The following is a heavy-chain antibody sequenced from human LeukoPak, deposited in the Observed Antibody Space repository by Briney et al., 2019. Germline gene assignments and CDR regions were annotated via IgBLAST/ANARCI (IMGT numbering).Heavy chain of an antibody. V-gene: IGHV3-23*01. CDR3: AKDADYYDSSGYWDY. CDR2: ISASSRTT. D-gene: IGHD3-22*01. J-gene: IGHJ4*02. CDR1: GFMFTNYA. Sequence: PGGTLRLSCAASGFMFTNYAMSWVRQAPGKGLEWVSGISASSRTTFYADSVKGRFTISRDNSKNTLYLQMNSLRAEDTAVYYCAKDADYYDSSGYWDYWGQGTLVTVSS.